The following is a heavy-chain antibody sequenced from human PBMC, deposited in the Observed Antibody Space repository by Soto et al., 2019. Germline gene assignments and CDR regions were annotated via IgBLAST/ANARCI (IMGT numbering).Heavy chain of an antibody. D-gene: IGHD4-17*01. CDR2: IIPIFGTA. Sequence: QVQLVQSGAEVKKPGSSVKVSCKASGGTFSSYAISWVRQAPGQGLEWMGGIIPIFGTANYAQKFQGRVTXTXDXXTSPAYLELSSLRSEDTAVYYCARDYAPPDYGMDVWGQGTTVTVSS. CDR3: ARDYAPPDYGMDV. CDR1: GGTFSSYA. J-gene: IGHJ6*02. V-gene: IGHV1-69*05.